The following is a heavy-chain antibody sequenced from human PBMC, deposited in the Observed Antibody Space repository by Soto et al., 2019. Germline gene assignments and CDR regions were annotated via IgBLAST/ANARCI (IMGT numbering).Heavy chain of an antibody. Sequence: TISGSGDSYNNHYWSWVRQPPGKGLEWIGPIYYSGATNYNPSLKSRVTMSADTSKHNFSLNLSSVTAADTALSICARAMGDWGTYYYNYCWDVWGQGTTGTVSS. J-gene: IGHJ6*02. V-gene: IGHV4-59*11. CDR2: IYYSGAT. CDR1: GDSYNNHY. CDR3: ARAMGDWGTYYYNYCWDV. D-gene: IGHD3-16*01.